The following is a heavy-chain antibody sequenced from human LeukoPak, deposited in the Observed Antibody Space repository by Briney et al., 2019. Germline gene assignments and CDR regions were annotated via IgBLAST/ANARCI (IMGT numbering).Heavy chain of an antibody. CDR2: IYYSGST. V-gene: IGHV4-61*05. D-gene: IGHD5-12*01. CDR3: ARGQSGYDPYYYYYMDV. Sequence: PSETLSLTCTVSGGSISSSSYYWGWIRQPPGKGPEWIGYIYYSGSTNYNPSLKSRVTISVDTSKNQFSLKLSSVTAADTAVYYCARGQSGYDPYYYYYMDVWGKGTTVTVSS. CDR1: GGSISSSSYY. J-gene: IGHJ6*03.